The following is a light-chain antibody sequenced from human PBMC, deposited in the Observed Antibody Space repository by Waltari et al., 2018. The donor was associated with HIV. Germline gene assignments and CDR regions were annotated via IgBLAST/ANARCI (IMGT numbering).Light chain of an antibody. CDR2: SNN. J-gene: IGLJ2*01. V-gene: IGLV1-47*02. Sequence: QSVLTQSPSASGTPGQRVTISCSGSSSNIGSNYVYWYQQLPGTAPNLLLYSNNQRPSGVPDRFSGSKSGTSASLAISGLRSEDEAHYYCATWTDSLSGVVFGGGTKLRVL. CDR3: ATWTDSLSGVV. CDR1: SSNIGSNY.